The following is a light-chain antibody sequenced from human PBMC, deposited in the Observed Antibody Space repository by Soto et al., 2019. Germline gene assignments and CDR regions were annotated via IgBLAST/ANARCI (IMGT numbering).Light chain of an antibody. CDR1: QSCSTY. CDR2: DSS. V-gene: IGKV3-11*01. J-gene: IGKJ4*01. Sequence: EIVWTQSPATTSLSPGESATLSCRASQSCSTYLAWYQQTPGQAPRLLIYDSSNRSTGFPARFSGSASGTDCTIGISSLGPEDFAGYYCQQRSNWPPGVTFGGGTKVEIK. CDR3: QQRSNWPPGVT.